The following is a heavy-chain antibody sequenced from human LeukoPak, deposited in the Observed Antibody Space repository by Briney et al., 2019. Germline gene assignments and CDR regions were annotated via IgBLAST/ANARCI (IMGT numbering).Heavy chain of an antibody. CDR2: IYYSGST. V-gene: IGHV4-39*01. Sequence: PSETLSLTCTVSGGSISSSSYYWGWIRQPPGKGLEWIGSIYYSGSTYYNPSLKSRVTISVDTSKNQFSLKLSSVTAADTAVYYCARYDNTAKRDYFDYWGQGTLVTVSS. J-gene: IGHJ4*02. CDR3: ARYDNTAKRDYFDY. D-gene: IGHD3-9*01. CDR1: GGSISSSSYY.